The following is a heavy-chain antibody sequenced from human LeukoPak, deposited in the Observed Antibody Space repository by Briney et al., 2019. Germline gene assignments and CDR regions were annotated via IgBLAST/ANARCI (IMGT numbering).Heavy chain of an antibody. D-gene: IGHD3-3*01. Sequence: SETLSLTCTVSGGSIRSGDYYWSWIRQPPGKGLEWIGYIYYGGNTYYNPSLKSRVTMSVDTSKNQFSLKLSSVTAADTAVYYCARGYYDFWSGNNWFDPWGQGTLVTVSS. CDR1: GGSIRSGDYY. CDR3: ARGYYDFWSGNNWFDP. J-gene: IGHJ5*02. V-gene: IGHV4-30-4*08. CDR2: IYYGGNT.